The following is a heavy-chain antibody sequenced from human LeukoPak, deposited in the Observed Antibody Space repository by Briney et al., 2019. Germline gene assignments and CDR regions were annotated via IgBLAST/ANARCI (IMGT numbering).Heavy chain of an antibody. D-gene: IGHD3-3*01. J-gene: IGHJ3*02. Sequence: GGSLRLSCAASGFTVSSNYMSWVRQAPGKGLEGVSVIYCGGSTYYADSVKGRFTISRDNSKNTRYLQMNSLRAEDTAVYYCARLELRFLEWLWLDAFDIWGQGTMVSVSS. CDR2: IYCGGST. CDR3: ARLELRFLEWLWLDAFDI. CDR1: GFTVSSNY. V-gene: IGHV3-53*01.